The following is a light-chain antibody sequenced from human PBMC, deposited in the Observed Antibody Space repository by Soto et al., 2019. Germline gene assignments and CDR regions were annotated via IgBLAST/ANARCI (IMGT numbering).Light chain of an antibody. J-gene: IGKJ2*01. CDR3: QQRSNWPPYT. Sequence: EIVLTQSPATLSLSPGERATLSCRASQSVSSYLAWYQPKPGQAPRLLFFDASNRATGIPARFSGSGSGTDFTLTISSLEPEDFAVYYCQQRSNWPPYTFGQGTKLEIK. CDR2: DAS. V-gene: IGKV3-11*01. CDR1: QSVSSY.